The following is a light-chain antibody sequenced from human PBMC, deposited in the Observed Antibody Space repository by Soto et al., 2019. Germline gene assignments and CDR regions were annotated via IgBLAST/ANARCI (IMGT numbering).Light chain of an antibody. CDR3: SSYAGSNTIGG. J-gene: IGLJ1*01. CDR2: EVS. CDR1: SSDVGGYNY. V-gene: IGLV2-8*01. Sequence: QSVLTQPPSASGSPGQSVTISCTGTSSDVGGYNYVSWYQQHPGKAPKLMIYEVSKRPSGVPDRFAGSKSGNTASLTVSGLQAEDEADYYCSSYAGSNTIGGFGTGTKVTVL.